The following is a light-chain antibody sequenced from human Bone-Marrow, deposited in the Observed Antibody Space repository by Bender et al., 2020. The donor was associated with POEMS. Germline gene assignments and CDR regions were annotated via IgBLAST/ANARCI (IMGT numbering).Light chain of an antibody. CDR2: NTN. V-gene: IGLV8-61*01. Sequence: QTVVTQEPSFSVSPGGTVTLTCGLSSGSVSTGNFPGWYQQTPGQAPRTLIYNTNTRSSGVPDRFSGSKSGNTASLTISGLQAEDEADYYCSSYTPITTGVFGGGTKVTVL. CDR1: SGSVSTGNF. J-gene: IGLJ3*02. CDR3: SSYTPITTGV.